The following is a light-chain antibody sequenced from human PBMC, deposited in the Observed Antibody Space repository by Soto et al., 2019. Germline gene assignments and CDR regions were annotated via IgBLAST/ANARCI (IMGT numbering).Light chain of an antibody. CDR3: QQSYSTPQVT. CDR2: AAS. J-gene: IGKJ5*01. V-gene: IGKV1-39*01. CDR1: RDIANY. Sequence: PSALSASVADGAIIPCRHIRDIANYLAWFQQKPGKAPKSLIYAASSLQSGVPSRFSGSGSGTDFTLTISSLQPEDFATYYCQQSYSTPQVTFGQGTRLEIK.